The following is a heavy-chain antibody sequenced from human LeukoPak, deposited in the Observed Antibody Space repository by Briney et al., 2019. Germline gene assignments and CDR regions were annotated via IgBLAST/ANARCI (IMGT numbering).Heavy chain of an antibody. Sequence: GGSLRLSGAASGFTFSSYSMNWVRQAPGKGLEWISYIGISSGNTKYADSVKGRFTISGDKAKNSLYLQMNSLRVEDSPGYYCARDTKYAFDNWGQGTLVTVSS. V-gene: IGHV3-48*01. CDR1: GFTFSSYS. CDR3: ARDTKYAFDN. J-gene: IGHJ4*02. D-gene: IGHD2-2*01. CDR2: IGISSGNT.